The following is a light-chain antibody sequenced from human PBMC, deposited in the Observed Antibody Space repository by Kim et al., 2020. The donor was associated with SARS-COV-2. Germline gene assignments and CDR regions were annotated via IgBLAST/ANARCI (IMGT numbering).Light chain of an antibody. CDR3: QHRSSWPRT. V-gene: IGKV3-11*01. CDR2: DAS. Sequence: EIVLTHSPATLSLSPGERATLSCRASQSVSSYLAWYQQKPGQAPRLLIYDASNRATGIPARFSGSGSGTDFTLSISSLEPEDFAVYYCQHRSSWPRTFGQGTKVDIK. J-gene: IGKJ1*01. CDR1: QSVSSY.